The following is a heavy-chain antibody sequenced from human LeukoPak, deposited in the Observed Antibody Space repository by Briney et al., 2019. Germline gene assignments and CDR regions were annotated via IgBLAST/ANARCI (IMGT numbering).Heavy chain of an antibody. J-gene: IGHJ4*02. CDR1: GYTFTSYG. CDR3: ARTPDYGDSTCFDY. D-gene: IGHD4-17*01. Sequence: GASVKVSCKASGYTFTSYGISWVRQAPGQGLEWMGWISAYNGNTNYAQKLQGRVNMTTDTSTSTAYMELRSLRSDDTAVYYCARTPDYGDSTCFDYWGQGTLVTVSS. V-gene: IGHV1-18*01. CDR2: ISAYNGNT.